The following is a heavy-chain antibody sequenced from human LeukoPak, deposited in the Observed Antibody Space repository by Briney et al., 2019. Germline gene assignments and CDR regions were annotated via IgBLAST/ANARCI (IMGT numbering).Heavy chain of an antibody. CDR1: GFTFSSYA. CDR2: ISYDGSNK. CDR3: AKLTVLVTILDAFDI. V-gene: IGHV3-30-3*02. Sequence: GRSLRLSCAASGFTFSSYAMHWVRQAPGKGLEWVAVISYDGSNKYYADSVKGRFTISRDNSKNTLYLQMNSLRAEDTAVYYCAKLTVLVTILDAFDIWGQGTMVTVSS. D-gene: IGHD2-8*02. J-gene: IGHJ3*02.